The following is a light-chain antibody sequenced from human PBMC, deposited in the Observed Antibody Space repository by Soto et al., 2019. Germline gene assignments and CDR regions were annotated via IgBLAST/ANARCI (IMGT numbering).Light chain of an antibody. CDR3: CSYAGHSTYV. CDR2: EVT. J-gene: IGLJ1*01. V-gene: IGLV2-23*02. CDR1: SSDVGSYNL. Sequence: QSVLTQPASMSGSPGQSITISCTGTSSDVGSYNLVPWYQQHPGKAPKLMIYEVTKRPSGVSNRFSGSKSGNAASLTISGLQAEDETDYYCCSYAGHSTYVFGTGTKVTVL.